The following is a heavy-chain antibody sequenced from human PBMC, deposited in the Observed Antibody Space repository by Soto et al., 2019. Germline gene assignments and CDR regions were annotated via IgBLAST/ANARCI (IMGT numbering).Heavy chain of an antibody. V-gene: IGHV1-3*01. CDR1: GYTFTSYA. CDR3: ARVYYDFWSGYYY. J-gene: IGHJ4*02. D-gene: IGHD3-3*01. Sequence: ASVKVSCKASGYTFTSYAMHWVRQAPGQRLEWMGWINAGIGNTKYSQKFQGRVTITRDTSASTAYMELSSLRSEDTAVYYCARVYYDFWSGYYYWGQGTLVTVSS. CDR2: INAGIGNT.